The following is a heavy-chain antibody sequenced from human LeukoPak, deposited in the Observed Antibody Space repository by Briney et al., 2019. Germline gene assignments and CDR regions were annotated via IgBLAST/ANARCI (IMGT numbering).Heavy chain of an antibody. J-gene: IGHJ4*02. D-gene: IGHD2-15*01. CDR3: ARAKGWPVYYFDY. CDR1: GGSISSYY. Sequence: SETLSLTCTVSGGSISSYYWSWIRQPPGEGLGWSGYIYCSGSTNYNPYLKSRVTISVDTSKNQFSLKLSSVTAADSAVYYCARAKGWPVYYFDYWGQGTLVTVSS. V-gene: IGHV4-59*01. CDR2: IYCSGST.